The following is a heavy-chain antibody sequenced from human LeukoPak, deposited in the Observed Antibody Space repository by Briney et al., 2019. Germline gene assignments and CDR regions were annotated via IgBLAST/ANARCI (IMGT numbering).Heavy chain of an antibody. CDR3: ALELVVVAATVYFDY. CDR1: GFTFSSYW. CDR2: IKQDGSEK. Sequence: GGSLRLSCAASGFTFSSYWMSWVRQAPGKGLEWVANIKQDGSEKYYVDSVKGRFTISRDNAKNSLYLQMNSLRAEDTAVYYYALELVVVAATVYFDYWGQGTLVTVSS. D-gene: IGHD2-15*01. J-gene: IGHJ4*02. V-gene: IGHV3-7*04.